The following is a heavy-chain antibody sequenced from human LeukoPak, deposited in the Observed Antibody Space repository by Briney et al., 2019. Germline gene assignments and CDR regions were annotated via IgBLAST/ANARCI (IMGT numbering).Heavy chain of an antibody. J-gene: IGHJ4*02. CDR2: ITSSSSYI. Sequence: GGSLRLSCTASGFTFSSYSMNWVRQAPGKGLEWVSSITSSSSYIYYADSVKGRFTISRDNAKNSLDLQMNSLRAEDTAVYYCAINPPAGCSGGSCPLDYWGQGTLVTVSS. CDR1: GFTFSSYS. D-gene: IGHD2-15*01. V-gene: IGHV3-21*01. CDR3: AINPPAGCSGGSCPLDY.